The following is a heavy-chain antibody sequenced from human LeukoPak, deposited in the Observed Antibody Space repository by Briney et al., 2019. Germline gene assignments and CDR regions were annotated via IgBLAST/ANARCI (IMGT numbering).Heavy chain of an antibody. J-gene: IGHJ4*02. CDR1: GGTFSSYA. CDR3: AFYGDSPFDY. V-gene: IGHV1-69*01. CDR2: IIPIFGTA. D-gene: IGHD4-17*01. Sequence: SVKVSCKASGGTFSSYAISWVRQAPGQGLEWMGGIIPIFGTANYAQKFQGRVTITADESTGTAYMELSSLRAEDTAVYYCAFYGDSPFDYWGQGTLVTVSS.